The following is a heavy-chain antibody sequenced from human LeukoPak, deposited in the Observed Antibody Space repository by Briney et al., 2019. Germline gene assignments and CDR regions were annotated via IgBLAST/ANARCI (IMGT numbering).Heavy chain of an antibody. CDR2: IYYSGST. CDR3: ASDTFYYDSSGYN. V-gene: IGHV4-59*12. J-gene: IGHJ4*02. Sequence: KTSETLSLTCTVSGGSISSYYWSWIRQPPGKGLEWIGYIYYSGSTNYNPSLKSRVTISVDTSKNQFSLKLSSVTAADTAVYYCASDTFYYDSSGYNWGQGTLVTVSS. D-gene: IGHD3-22*01. CDR1: GGSISSYY.